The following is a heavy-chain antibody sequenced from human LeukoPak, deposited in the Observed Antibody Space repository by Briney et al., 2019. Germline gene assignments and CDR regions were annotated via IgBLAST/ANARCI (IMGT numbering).Heavy chain of an antibody. CDR2: IYYSGST. V-gene: IGHV4-39*01. CDR1: GGSISSSSYY. J-gene: IGHJ4*02. CDR3: ARHTSGWYWSPLDY. D-gene: IGHD6-19*01. Sequence: PSETLSLTCTVSGGSISSSSYYWGWIRQPPGKGLEWIGSIYYSGSTYYNPSLKSRVTISVDTSKNQFSLKLSSVTAADTAVYYCARHTSGWYWSPLDYWGQGTLVTVSS.